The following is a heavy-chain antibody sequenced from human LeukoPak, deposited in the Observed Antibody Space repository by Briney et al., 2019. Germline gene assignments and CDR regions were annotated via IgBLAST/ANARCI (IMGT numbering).Heavy chain of an antibody. CDR3: AKERYYCSSTSCISPLDY. CDR1: GFTFSSYW. J-gene: IGHJ4*02. D-gene: IGHD2-2*01. CDR2: INSDGSST. V-gene: IGHV3-74*03. Sequence: GGSLRLSCAASGFTFSSYWMHWVRQAPGKGLVWVSRINSDGSSTLYADSVKGRFTISRDNAKNTVYLQMNSLRAEDTAVYYCAKERYYCSSTSCISPLDYWGQGTLVTVSS.